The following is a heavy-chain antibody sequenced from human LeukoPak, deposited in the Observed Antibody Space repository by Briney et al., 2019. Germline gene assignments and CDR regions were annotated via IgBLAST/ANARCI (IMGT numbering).Heavy chain of an antibody. CDR2: ISGSSKHR. V-gene: IGHV3-21*01. Sequence: GGSLRLSCAASGFTFSDHDMDWVRQAPGKGLEWVSSISGSSKHRYYADSVKGRFTISRDNAKSSLYLQMNSLRAEDTAVYYCVRDMTTVITCNIQHWGQGAVVTVSS. J-gene: IGHJ1*01. CDR1: GFTFSDHD. D-gene: IGHD4-17*01. CDR3: VRDMTTVITCNIQH.